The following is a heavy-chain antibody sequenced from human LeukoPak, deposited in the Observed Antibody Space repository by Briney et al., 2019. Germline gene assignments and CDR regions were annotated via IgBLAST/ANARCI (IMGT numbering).Heavy chain of an antibody. CDR3: ASGSTVLRYFDD. Sequence: SVTVSCKASGGTFSSYAISWVRQAPGQGLEWMGGIIPIFGTANYAQKFQGRVTITADESTSTAYMELSSLRSEDTAVYYCASGSTVLRYFDDWGQGTLVTVSS. CDR2: IIPIFGTA. J-gene: IGHJ4*02. D-gene: IGHD3-9*01. CDR1: GGTFSSYA. V-gene: IGHV1-69*13.